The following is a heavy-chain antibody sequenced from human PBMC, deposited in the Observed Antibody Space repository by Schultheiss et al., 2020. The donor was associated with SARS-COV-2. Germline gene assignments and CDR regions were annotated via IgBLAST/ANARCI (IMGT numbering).Heavy chain of an antibody. CDR2: ISYDGSNK. V-gene: IGHV3-30*03. J-gene: IGHJ3*02. CDR1: GFTFSSYG. CDR3: ARAGYKLVEGAFDI. Sequence: GGSLRLSCAASGFTFSSYGMHWVRQAPGKGLEWVAVISYDGSNKYYADSVKGRFTISRDNAKNSLYLQMNSLRAEDTAVYYCARAGYKLVEGAFDIWGQGTMVTVSS. D-gene: IGHD6-6*01.